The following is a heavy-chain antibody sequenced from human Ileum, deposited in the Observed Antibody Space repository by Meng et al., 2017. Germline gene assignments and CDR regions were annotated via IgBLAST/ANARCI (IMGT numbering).Heavy chain of an antibody. V-gene: IGHV1-3*01. Sequence: QVQFCQLGAEVTRPVASVKVSCKAPGYTFPNNAMNWVRQAPGQRLEWMGWINAGNGDTKYSQKFQGRVTITRDTSASTGYMELSSLRSEDTAVYYCARFSSGYFFGYWGQGTLVTVSS. J-gene: IGHJ4*02. D-gene: IGHD3-22*01. CDR2: INAGNGDT. CDR1: GYTFPNNA. CDR3: ARFSSGYFFGY.